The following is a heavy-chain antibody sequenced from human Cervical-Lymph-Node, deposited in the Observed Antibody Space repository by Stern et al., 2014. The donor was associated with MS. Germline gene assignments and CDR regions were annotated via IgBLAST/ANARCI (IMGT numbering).Heavy chain of an antibody. CDR3: TTDEVANFAH. CDR2: NKPKTDGGTT. V-gene: IGHV3-15*01. CDR1: GFIFSKAW. Sequence: EVQLVESGGGLVKPGGSLRLSCAASGFIFSKAWMTWVRQAPGKGLEWVGRNKPKTDGGTTNYSTPVQGRFTISRDDSKNILFLHMSSLKTEDTALYYCTTDEVANFAHWGQGTLVTVSS. J-gene: IGHJ5*02.